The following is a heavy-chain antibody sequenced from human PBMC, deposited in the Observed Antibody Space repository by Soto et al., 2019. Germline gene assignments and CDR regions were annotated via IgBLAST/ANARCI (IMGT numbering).Heavy chain of an antibody. CDR2: ISAYNGNT. J-gene: IGHJ4*02. CDR1: GYTFTSYG. V-gene: IGHV1-18*01. CDR3: ARDRRYCSGGSCYTPFDY. Sequence: QVQLVQSGAEVKKPGASVKVSCKASGYTFTSYGISWVRQAPGQGLEWMGWISAYNGNTNYAQKLQGRVTMTTDTSTSTAYMERRSLRSDDTAVYYCARDRRYCSGGSCYTPFDYWGQGTLVTVSS. D-gene: IGHD2-15*01.